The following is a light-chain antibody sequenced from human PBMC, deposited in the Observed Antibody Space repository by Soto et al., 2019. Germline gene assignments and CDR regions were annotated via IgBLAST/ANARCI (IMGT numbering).Light chain of an antibody. V-gene: IGKV3-15*01. J-gene: IGKJ1*01. CDR2: GAS. CDR3: QQYRSWPRT. Sequence: PAPHSLSPGERAPLSSRASQRVSSNLSGYQQKPGQAPRLLIYGASTRATSIPARFSGSGSGREFTLPIISLQSEDFAVYYCQQYRSWPRTFGQGTKVDIK. CDR1: QRVSSN.